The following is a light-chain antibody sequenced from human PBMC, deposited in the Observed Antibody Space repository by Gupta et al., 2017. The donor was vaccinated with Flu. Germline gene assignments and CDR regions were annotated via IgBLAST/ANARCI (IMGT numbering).Light chain of an antibody. CDR1: EGLVYSDGNTY. CDR3: RQGARWPWA. V-gene: IGKV2-30*01. J-gene: IGKJ1*01. CDR2: EVS. Sequence: DVVMTQSPLSLPVTLGQPASISCRSSEGLVYSDGNTYLHWFQQRPGQSPRRLIYEVSHRESGVPDRFGGSGSGTDFTLKISRVEAEDVGVYYCRQGARWPWAFGQGTKVEIK.